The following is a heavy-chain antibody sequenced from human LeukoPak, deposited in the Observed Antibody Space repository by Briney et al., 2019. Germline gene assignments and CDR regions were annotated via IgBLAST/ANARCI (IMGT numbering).Heavy chain of an antibody. Sequence: SETLSLTCTVSGGSISSGSYYWSWIRQPAGKGLEWIGRIYTSGSTNYNPSLKSRVTISVDTSKNQFSLKLSSVTAADTAVYYCASLHSYCSSTSCYSAGNSDYWGQGTLVTVSS. CDR2: IYTSGST. D-gene: IGHD2-2*02. V-gene: IGHV4-61*02. J-gene: IGHJ4*02. CDR3: ASLHSYCSSTSCYSAGNSDY. CDR1: GGSISSGSYY.